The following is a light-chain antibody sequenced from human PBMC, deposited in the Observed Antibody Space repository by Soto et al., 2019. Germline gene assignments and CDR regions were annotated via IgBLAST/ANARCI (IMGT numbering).Light chain of an antibody. Sequence: QSALTQPPSASGSPGQSVTISCTGVSSDVGDYDYVPWSQQYPGKAPKVIIFEVNKRPSGVPDRFSGSKSGNTASLTVSGLQAEDEAVYYCASYAGNSRYVFGTGTKVTVL. CDR2: EVN. CDR1: SSDVGDYDY. J-gene: IGLJ1*01. V-gene: IGLV2-8*01. CDR3: ASYAGNSRYV.